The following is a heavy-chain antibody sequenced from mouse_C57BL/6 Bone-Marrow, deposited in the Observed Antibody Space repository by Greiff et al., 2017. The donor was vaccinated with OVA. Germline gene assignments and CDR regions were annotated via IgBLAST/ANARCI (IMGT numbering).Heavy chain of an antibody. CDR3: ARSGTTVVDY. CDR1: GYTFTSYT. Sequence: VMLVESGAELARPGASVKMSCKASGYTFTSYTMHWVEQRPGQGLEWIGYINPSSGYTKYNQKFKDKATLTADKSSSTAYMQLSSLTSEDSAVYYCARSGTTVVDYWGQGTTLTVSS. J-gene: IGHJ2*01. V-gene: IGHV1-4*01. CDR2: INPSSGYT. D-gene: IGHD1-1*01.